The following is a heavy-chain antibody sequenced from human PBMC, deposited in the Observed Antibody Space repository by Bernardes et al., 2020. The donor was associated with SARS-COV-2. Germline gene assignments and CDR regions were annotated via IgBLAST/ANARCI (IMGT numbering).Heavy chain of an antibody. CDR3: TRHGGNDHLN. CDR1: GGSISSYNW. Sequence: SETLSLTCAVSGGSISSYNWWSWVRQAPGKGLEWIGQFYQSGSTNYNPSLKSRVSISVDKSNNKFSLKLTSVTAADTAVYYCTRHGGNDHLNWGQGTLVTVSS. CDR2: FYQSGST. J-gene: IGHJ4*02. V-gene: IGHV4-4*02. D-gene: IGHD2-15*01.